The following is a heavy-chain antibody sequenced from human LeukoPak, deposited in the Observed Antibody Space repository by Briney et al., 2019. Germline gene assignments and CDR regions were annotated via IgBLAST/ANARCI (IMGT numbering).Heavy chain of an antibody. CDR2: IQSDGNNK. Sequence: PGGSLRLSCAASGFIFSRYGMHWVRQAPGKGLEWVAFIQSDGNNKYYGDSVKGRFTISRDNSKNTLYLQMNNLRAEDTAVYYCAKDSQDSSGYYYYYYYYMDVWGKGPTVTVSS. D-gene: IGHD3-22*01. CDR3: AKDSQDSSGYYYYYYYYMDV. CDR1: GFIFSRYG. V-gene: IGHV3-30*02. J-gene: IGHJ6*03.